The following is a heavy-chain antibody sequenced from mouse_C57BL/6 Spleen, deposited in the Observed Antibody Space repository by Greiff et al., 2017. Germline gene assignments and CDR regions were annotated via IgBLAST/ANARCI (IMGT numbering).Heavy chain of an antibody. J-gene: IGHJ2*01. D-gene: IGHD2-1*01. CDR1: GYTFTSYT. CDR3: ARGRGGNNDY. Sequence: QVPLQQSGAELVRPGASVKMSCKASGYTFTSYTMHWVKQRPGQGLEWIGYINPSGGYTKYNQKFKAKATLTEDKSSSTAYMQLSSLTSEDSAVYCCARGRGGNNDYWGQGTTLTVSS. CDR2: INPSGGYT. V-gene: IGHV1-4*01.